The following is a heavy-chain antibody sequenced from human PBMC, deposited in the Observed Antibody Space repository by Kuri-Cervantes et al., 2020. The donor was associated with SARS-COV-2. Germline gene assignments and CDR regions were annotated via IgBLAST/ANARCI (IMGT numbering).Heavy chain of an antibody. CDR1: GGSISSSSYY. CDR2: IHYSWSN. J-gene: IGHJ6*01. CDR3: ARVVGDTAMGYGMDA. Sequence: ESLKISCTVSGGSISSSSYYWGWIRQPPGKGPEWIGGIHYSWSNYYNPSLKSRVTISVDTSKNQFSLKLSTVNAADTAVYYCARVVGDTAMGYGMDAWGQGTTV. V-gene: IGHV4-39*01. D-gene: IGHD5-18*01.